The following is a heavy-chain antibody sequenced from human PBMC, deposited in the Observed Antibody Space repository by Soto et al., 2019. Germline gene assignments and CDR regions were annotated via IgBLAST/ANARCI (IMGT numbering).Heavy chain of an antibody. CDR2: IGASGDIT. V-gene: IGHV3-23*01. CDR3: AKDDFTDRGDDYFDY. Sequence: SLRLSCAAAECVDINGAMSWVSQAPGKGLEWVAGIGASGDITWYADSVKGRLSISRDNSKNTLYLQLNSLRFEDTAVYYCAKDDFTDRGDDYFDYWGPGTLVTVSS. D-gene: IGHD2-21*02. J-gene: IGHJ4*02. CDR1: ECVDINGA.